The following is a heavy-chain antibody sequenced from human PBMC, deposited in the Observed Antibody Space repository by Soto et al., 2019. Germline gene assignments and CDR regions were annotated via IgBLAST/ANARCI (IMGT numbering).Heavy chain of an antibody. V-gene: IGHV6-1*01. CDR2: TYYRSKWYN. CDR1: GDSVSSNSAA. J-gene: IGHJ4*02. CDR3: ARMFPAILDPGFDY. Sequence: SQTLSLTCAISGDSVSSNSAAWNWIMQSPSRGLEWLGRTYYRSKWYNDYAVSVKSRITINPDTSKNQFSLQLNSVTPEDTAVYYCARMFPAILDPGFDYWGQGTLVTVSS. D-gene: IGHD3-10*02.